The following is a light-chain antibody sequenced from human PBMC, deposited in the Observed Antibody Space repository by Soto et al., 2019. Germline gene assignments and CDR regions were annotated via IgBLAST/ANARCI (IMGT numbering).Light chain of an antibody. Sequence: DIQMTQSPSSLSASVGDRVTITCQASQDISNYLNWYQQKPGKAPKLLIYDASNLETGVPSRFNGSGSGTDFTFTISSLQPEEIATYYCQQYDNLPYTFGQGTKLEIK. CDR3: QQYDNLPYT. CDR2: DAS. J-gene: IGKJ2*01. V-gene: IGKV1-33*01. CDR1: QDISNY.